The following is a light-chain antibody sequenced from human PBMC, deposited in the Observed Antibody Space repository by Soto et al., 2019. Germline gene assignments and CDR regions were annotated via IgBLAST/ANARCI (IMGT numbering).Light chain of an antibody. V-gene: IGKV3D-20*02. CDR3: QQRSSCPLT. CDR2: GAS. Sequence: EIVLTQSPGTLSLSPGERATLSCMASQSVSSSYLAWYQQKPGQAPRLLIYGASSRATGIPDRFSGSGSGTDFTLTSSSLEPEDFAVYYCQQRSSCPLTFGGGTKVDIK. CDR1: QSVSSSY. J-gene: IGKJ4*01.